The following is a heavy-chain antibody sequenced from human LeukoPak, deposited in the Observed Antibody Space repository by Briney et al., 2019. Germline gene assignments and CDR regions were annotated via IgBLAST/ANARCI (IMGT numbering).Heavy chain of an antibody. V-gene: IGHV3-48*01. CDR3: AKGTTMVRGVIITFDD. CDR1: GFSLSDYN. D-gene: IGHD3-10*01. Sequence: PGGSLRLSCAASGFSLSDYNMNWVRQAPGRGLEWVSYISSSSSTLHYADSVRGRFTISRDNSKNTLYLQMNSLRAEDTAVYYCAKGTTMVRGVIITFDDWGQGTLVTVSS. CDR2: ISSSSSTL. J-gene: IGHJ4*02.